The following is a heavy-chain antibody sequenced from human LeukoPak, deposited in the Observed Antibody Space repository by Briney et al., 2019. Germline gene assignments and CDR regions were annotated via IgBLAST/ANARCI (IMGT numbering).Heavy chain of an antibody. CDR2: ISYTGST. CDR1: GGSISSYY. J-gene: IGHJ4*02. D-gene: IGHD3-22*01. CDR3: ARETYDNYFDY. V-gene: IGHV4-59*01. Sequence: PSETLSLTCTVSGGSISSYYWSWIRQSPGKGLEWIAYISYTGSTRYNPSLKSRVTISVDTSNNQFSLKLYSVTAADTALFYCARETYDNYFDYWGQGILVTVSS.